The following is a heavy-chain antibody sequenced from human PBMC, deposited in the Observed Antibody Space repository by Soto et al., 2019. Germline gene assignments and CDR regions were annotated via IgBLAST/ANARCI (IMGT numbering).Heavy chain of an antibody. CDR3: TQQLVVGGDYYYYYYMDV. V-gene: IGHV3-73*01. Sequence: EVQLVESGGGLVQPGGSLKRYCAASGFTFSGSAMHWVRQASGKGLEWVGRIRSKANSYATAYAASVKGRFTISRDDSKNTAYLQMNSLKTEDTAVYYCTQQLVVGGDYYYYYYMDVWGKGTTVTVSS. CDR1: GFTFSGSA. CDR2: IRSKANSYAT. J-gene: IGHJ6*03. D-gene: IGHD6-6*01.